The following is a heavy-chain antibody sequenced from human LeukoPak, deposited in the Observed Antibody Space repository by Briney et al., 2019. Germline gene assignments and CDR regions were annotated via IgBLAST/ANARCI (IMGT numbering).Heavy chain of an antibody. Sequence: GGSLRLSCAASGFTFSDYYMSWIRQAPGKGLEWVSYISSSSSYTNYADSVKGRFTISRDNAKNSLYLQMNSLRAEDTAVYYCARVIPVAGQGDYYFDYWGQGTLVTVSS. D-gene: IGHD6-19*01. V-gene: IGHV3-11*06. CDR2: ISSSSSYT. J-gene: IGHJ4*02. CDR1: GFTFSDYY. CDR3: ARVIPVAGQGDYYFDY.